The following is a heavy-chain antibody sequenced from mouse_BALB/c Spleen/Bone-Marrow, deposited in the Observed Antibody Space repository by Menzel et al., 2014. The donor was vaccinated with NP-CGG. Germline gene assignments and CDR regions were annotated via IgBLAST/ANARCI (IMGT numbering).Heavy chain of an antibody. CDR2: INPSNGGT. CDR1: GYAFTSYW. CDR3: TIGGFDY. J-gene: IGHJ2*01. Sequence: VQLQQSGAELVKPGASVELSCKASGYAFTSYWMHWGRLGPGQGFEWIGEINPSNGGTNYNEKFKRKATLTVDKSSSTAYMQLSSLTSGDSAVYYCTIGGFDYWGQGTTLTVSS. V-gene: IGHV1S16*01.